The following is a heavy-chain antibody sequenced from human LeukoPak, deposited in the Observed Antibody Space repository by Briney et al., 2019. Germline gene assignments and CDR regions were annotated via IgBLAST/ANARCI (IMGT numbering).Heavy chain of an antibody. V-gene: IGHV3-23*01. CDR2: IGGSGISA. CDR1: GFTFSSHA. CDR3: AKDPSS. J-gene: IGHJ5*02. Sequence: GGSPRLSCVASGFTFSSHAMTWVRQTPGKGLEWVSAIGGSGISAYYADSVKGRFTVSRDNSKNTLYLQMKSLRVEDTAVYYCAKDPSSWGQGTLVTVSS.